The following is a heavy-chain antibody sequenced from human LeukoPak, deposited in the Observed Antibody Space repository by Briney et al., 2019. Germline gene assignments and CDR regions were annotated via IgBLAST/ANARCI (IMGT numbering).Heavy chain of an antibody. Sequence: GGSLRLSCAASGFTFSSYSMNWVRQAPGKGLEWVSSISSSSSYIYYADSVKGRFPISRDNAKNSLYLQMNSLRAEDTAVYYCARDEAAPGRADYWGQGTLVTVSS. CDR1: GFTFSSYS. D-gene: IGHD6-6*01. V-gene: IGHV3-21*01. CDR3: ARDEAAPGRADY. J-gene: IGHJ4*02. CDR2: ISSSSSYI.